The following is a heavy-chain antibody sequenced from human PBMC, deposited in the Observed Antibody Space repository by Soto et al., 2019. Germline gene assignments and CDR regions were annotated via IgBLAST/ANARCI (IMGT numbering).Heavy chain of an antibody. CDR2: VSVDGRNK. J-gene: IGHJ5*02. V-gene: IGHV3-30*03. CDR3: ARARESSGRAAYIGP. Sequence: QVQLAESGGGLVQPGGSLRLSCAASGFTLSTSHMHWVRQAPGRGLEWVALVSVDGRNKGSGVSVDGRVTVSRDNSKNTLDVQMDSLRAEDTGVYYGARARESSGRAAYIGPWGQGTLVIVSS. D-gene: IGHD3-10*01. CDR1: GFTLSTSH.